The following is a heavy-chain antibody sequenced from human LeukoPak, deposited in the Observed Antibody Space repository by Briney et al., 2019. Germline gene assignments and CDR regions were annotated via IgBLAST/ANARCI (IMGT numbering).Heavy chain of an antibody. CDR1: GGSISSSAYY. D-gene: IGHD2-21*02. CDR3: ARLRDCVLDY. Sequence: PSETLSLTCSVSGGSISSSAYYWGWIRQPPGEGLESIGSMYYSGSTYYNPSLKSRVSISVDTSKNQFSLKLSSVTAADPAVYYCARLRDCVLDYWGQGTLVTVSS. CDR2: MYYSGST. J-gene: IGHJ4*02. V-gene: IGHV4-39*01.